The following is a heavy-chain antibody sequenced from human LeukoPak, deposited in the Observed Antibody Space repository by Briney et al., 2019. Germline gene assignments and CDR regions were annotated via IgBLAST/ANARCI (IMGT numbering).Heavy chain of an antibody. Sequence: VASVKVSCKASGGTFSSYGISWVRQAPRQRLEWMGRIIPIFGIANYAQKIQGRVTITADKSTSTAYMELSSLRSEDTAVYYCARVSSSWVIGRDWFDPWGQGTLVTVPS. V-gene: IGHV1-69*04. CDR3: ARVSSSWVIGRDWFDP. CDR2: IIPIFGIA. D-gene: IGHD6-13*01. J-gene: IGHJ5*02. CDR1: GGTFSSYG.